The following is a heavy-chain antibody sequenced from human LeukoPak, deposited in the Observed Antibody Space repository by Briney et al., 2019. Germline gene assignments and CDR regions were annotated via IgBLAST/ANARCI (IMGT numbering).Heavy chain of an antibody. CDR3: ARAPFGYYDSSGHLYYGMDV. D-gene: IGHD3-22*01. CDR2: IYHSGST. J-gene: IGHJ6*02. V-gene: IGHV4-30-2*01. Sequence: PSQTLSLTCAVSGGSISSGGYSWSWIRQPPGKGLEWIGYIYHSGSTYYNPSLKSRVTISVDRSKNQFSLKLSSVTAADTAVYYCARAPFGYYDSSGHLYYGMDVWGQGTTVTVSS. CDR1: GGSISSGGYS.